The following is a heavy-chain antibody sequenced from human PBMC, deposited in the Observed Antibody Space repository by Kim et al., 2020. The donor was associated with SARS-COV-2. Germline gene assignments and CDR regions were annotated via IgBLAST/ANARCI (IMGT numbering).Heavy chain of an antibody. CDR3: AVVPAAMSNNWFDP. J-gene: IGHJ5*02. Sequence: ADSVKGRFTISRDNAKNSLYLQMNSLRAEDTAVYYCAVVPAAMSNNWFDPWGQGTLVTVSS. D-gene: IGHD2-2*01. V-gene: IGHV3-21*01.